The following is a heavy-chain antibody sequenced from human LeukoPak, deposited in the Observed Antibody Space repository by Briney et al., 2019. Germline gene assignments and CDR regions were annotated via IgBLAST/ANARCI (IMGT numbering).Heavy chain of an antibody. V-gene: IGHV3-64*01. CDR3: VKVMAAAGTKEFDDAFDI. CDR2: ISSNGGST. Sequence: PGGSLRLSCAASGFTFSSYAMHWVRQAPGKGLEYVSAISSNGGSTYYANSVKGRFTISRDNSKNTLYLQMGSLRAEDMAVYYCVKVMAAAGTKEFDDAFDIWGQGTMVTVSS. D-gene: IGHD6-13*01. J-gene: IGHJ3*02. CDR1: GFTFSSYA.